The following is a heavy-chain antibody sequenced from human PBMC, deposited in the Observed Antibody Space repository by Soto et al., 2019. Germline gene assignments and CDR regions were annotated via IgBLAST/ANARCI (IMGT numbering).Heavy chain of an antibody. V-gene: IGHV4-59*01. CDR1: GGSISSYY. D-gene: IGHD5-18*01. Sequence: SETLSLTCTVSGGSISSYYWSWIRQPPGKGLEWIGYIYYSGSTNYNPSLKSRVTISVDTSKNQFSLKLSSVTAADTAVYYCARVFNGYSYGYYFDYWGQGTLVTVSS. CDR3: ARVFNGYSYGYYFDY. J-gene: IGHJ4*02. CDR2: IYYSGST.